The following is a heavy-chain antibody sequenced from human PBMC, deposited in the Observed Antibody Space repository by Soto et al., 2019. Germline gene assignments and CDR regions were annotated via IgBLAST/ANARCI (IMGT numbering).Heavy chain of an antibody. J-gene: IGHJ4*02. V-gene: IGHV3-48*02. D-gene: IGHD3-10*01. CDR1: GFTFSSYS. CDR3: ARDNYYGSGSYLHYFDY. Sequence: GGSLRLSCASSGFTFSSYSMNWVRQAPGKGLEWVSYISSSSSTIYYADSVKGRFTISRDNAKNSLYPQMNSLRDEDTAVYYCARDNYYGSGSYLHYFDYWGQGTLVTVSS. CDR2: ISSSSSTI.